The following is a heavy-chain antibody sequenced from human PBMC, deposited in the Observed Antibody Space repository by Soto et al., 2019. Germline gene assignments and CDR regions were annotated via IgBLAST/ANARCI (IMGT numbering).Heavy chain of an antibody. Sequence: VQLQESGPGLVKPSETLSLTCTVSCGSVSSGSYYWSWIRQPPGKGLEWIGYIYYSGSTNYNPSLKSRVTISVDTSKTQFSLKLSSVTAADTAVYYCATSGYSYGQADYWGEGTLVTVSS. CDR2: IYYSGST. D-gene: IGHD5-18*01. CDR3: ATSGYSYGQADY. CDR1: CGSVSSGSYY. J-gene: IGHJ4*02. V-gene: IGHV4-61*01.